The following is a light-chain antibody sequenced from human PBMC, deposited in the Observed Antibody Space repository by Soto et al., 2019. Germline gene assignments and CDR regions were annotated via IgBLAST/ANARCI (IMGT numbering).Light chain of an antibody. J-gene: IGKJ2*01. CDR2: AAS. CDR1: QDIGND. CDR3: LQHSKCPFT. V-gene: IGKV1-6*01. Sequence: AIQMTQSPSSLSASVGDRVTITCRASQDIGNDLAWYQQKPGKAPELLISAASSLLSGVPSRFSGSGSGTDFTLTISSLQPEDFATYFCLQHSKCPFTCGQGTKLRVK.